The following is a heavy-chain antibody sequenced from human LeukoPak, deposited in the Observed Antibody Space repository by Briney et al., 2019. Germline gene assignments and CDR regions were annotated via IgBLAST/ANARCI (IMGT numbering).Heavy chain of an antibody. CDR2: IRYDGSNK. CDR3: AKGGVVPLPLTMIRGVHDY. CDR1: GFTFSSCG. J-gene: IGHJ4*02. V-gene: IGHV3-30*02. Sequence: PGGSLRLSCAASGFTFSSCGMHWVRQAPGKGLEWVTFIRYDGSNKYYADSAKGRFTISRDNSKNTLYLQMNSLRAEDTAVYYCAKGGVVPLPLTMIRGVHDYWGQGTLVTVSS. D-gene: IGHD3-10*01.